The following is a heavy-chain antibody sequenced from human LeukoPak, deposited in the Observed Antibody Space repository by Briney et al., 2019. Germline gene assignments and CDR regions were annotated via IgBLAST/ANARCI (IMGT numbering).Heavy chain of an antibody. J-gene: IGHJ4*02. Sequence: GGSLRLSCAASGFTFSDYYMIWIRQAPGKGLEWVSYISSSGDTIYYAGSVKGRFTISRDNAKSSLYLQMNSLRAEDTAVYYCARDGFLEWLLPIDYWGQGTLVTVSS. CDR3: ARDGFLEWLLPIDY. V-gene: IGHV3-11*01. CDR1: GFTFSDYY. CDR2: ISSSGDTI. D-gene: IGHD3-3*01.